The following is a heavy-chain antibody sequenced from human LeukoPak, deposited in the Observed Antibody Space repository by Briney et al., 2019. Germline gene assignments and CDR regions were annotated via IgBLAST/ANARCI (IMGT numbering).Heavy chain of an antibody. V-gene: IGHV3-21*01. CDR3: AREVRGGPMAIYYYYYMDV. J-gene: IGHJ6*03. CDR1: RFTFDSYE. Sequence: SGGSLRLSCAASRFTFDSYEMYWVRQAQGKGLEWVSSISSSSSYINYADSVKGRFTISRDNATNSLYLQMNSLRAEDTAVYYCAREVRGGPMAIYYYYYMDVWGKGTTVTISS. D-gene: IGHD3-10*01. CDR2: ISSSSSYI.